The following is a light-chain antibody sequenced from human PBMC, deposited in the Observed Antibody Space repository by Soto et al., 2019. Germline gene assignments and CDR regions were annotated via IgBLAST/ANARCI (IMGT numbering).Light chain of an antibody. CDR1: QTISTY. V-gene: IGKV1-39*01. Sequence: DIQMTQSPSSLSASVGDRVTITCRASQTISTYVNWYQQKPGKAPRLLIYDASSLLSGVPSRFSGSGSGTDFTLTIASLQPEDFSTYYCQHSDSTPYTFGQGTKVEI. CDR3: QHSDSTPYT. J-gene: IGKJ2*01. CDR2: DAS.